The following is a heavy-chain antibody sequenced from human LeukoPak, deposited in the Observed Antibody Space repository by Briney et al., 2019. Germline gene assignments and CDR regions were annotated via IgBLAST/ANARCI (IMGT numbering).Heavy chain of an antibody. CDR2: INHSGST. V-gene: IGHV4-34*01. Sequence: SETLSLTCAVYGGSFSGYYWSWIRQPPGKGLEWIGEINHSGSTNYNPSLKSRVTISVDTSKNQFSLKLSSVTAADTAVYYCARGSDIVVVPAASARWFDPWGQGTLVTVSS. CDR3: ARGSDIVVVPAASARWFDP. D-gene: IGHD2-2*01. J-gene: IGHJ5*02. CDR1: GGSFSGYY.